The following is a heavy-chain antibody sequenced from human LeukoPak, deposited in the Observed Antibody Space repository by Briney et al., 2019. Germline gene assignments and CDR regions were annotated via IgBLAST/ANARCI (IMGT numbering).Heavy chain of an antibody. CDR1: GFNFDDYA. CDR2: ISWNSDSK. V-gene: IGHV3-9*01. J-gene: IGHJ4*02. CDR3: GRDFVNDAKARFDC. Sequence: PGRSLRLSCAASGFNFDDYAIHWVRQAPGKGLEWVSGISWNSDSKHYADSVKGRFTISRDNAKNSLFLQMNSLRPEDTAVYYCGRDFVNDAKARFDCWGRGTLVTVSS. D-gene: IGHD4/OR15-4a*01.